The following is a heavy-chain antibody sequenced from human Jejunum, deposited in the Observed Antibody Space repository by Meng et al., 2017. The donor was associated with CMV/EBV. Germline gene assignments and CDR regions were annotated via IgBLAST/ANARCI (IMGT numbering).Heavy chain of an antibody. CDR1: GYTFSDYY. CDR3: ARTMSGAGENY. J-gene: IGHJ4*02. V-gene: IGHV1-2*06. CDR2: ISPSGGT. Sequence: QVQLVQSGAEVKKPGASVKVSCKASGYTFSDYYIYWVRQAPGLGLEWMRRISPSGGTNYAQKFQGRVTMTRDTSISTAYMDLSGLTSDDTAVYFCARTMSGAGENYWGQGTLVTVSS. D-gene: IGHD6-13*01.